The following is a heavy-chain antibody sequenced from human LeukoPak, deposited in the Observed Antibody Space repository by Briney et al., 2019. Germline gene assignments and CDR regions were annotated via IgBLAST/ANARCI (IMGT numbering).Heavy chain of an antibody. CDR3: ARLSCSSTTCPFDY. Sequence: SETLSLTCTVSGGSISSSGYYWGWICQPPGKGLEWIGSMYYSGSTYYNPSLKSRVTISVDTSKNQFSLKLSSVTAADTAVYYCARLSCSSTTCPFDYWGQGTLVTVSS. D-gene: IGHD2-2*01. V-gene: IGHV4-39*01. CDR1: GGSISSSGYY. J-gene: IGHJ4*02. CDR2: MYYSGST.